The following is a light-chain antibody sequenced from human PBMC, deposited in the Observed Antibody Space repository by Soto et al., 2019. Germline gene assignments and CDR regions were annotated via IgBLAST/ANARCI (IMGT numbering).Light chain of an antibody. V-gene: IGKV3-11*01. CDR1: QSVSSF. CDR2: DAS. CDR3: QQRSNWPLT. J-gene: IGKJ4*01. Sequence: EIVLTQSPATLSLSPGERATLSCRASQSVSSFLAWYQQKPGQAPRLLIYDASNRGTGIPARFSGSGFGTDFTLTISSLAPEDFAVYYCQQRSNWPLTFGGGTKV.